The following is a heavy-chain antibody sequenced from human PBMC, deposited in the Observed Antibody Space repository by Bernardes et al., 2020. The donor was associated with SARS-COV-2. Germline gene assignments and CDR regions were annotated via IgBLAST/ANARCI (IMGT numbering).Heavy chain of an antibody. V-gene: IGHV4-38-2*02. D-gene: IGHD2-15*01. J-gene: IGHJ3*02. Sequence: SETLSLTCAFSGYSISSGYYWGWIRQPPGKGLEWIGSIYHSGSTYYNPSLKSRVTISVDTSKNQFSLKLSSVTAADTAVYYCARDAVDDAFDIWGQGTMVTVSS. CDR1: GYSISSGYY. CDR3: ARDAVDDAFDI. CDR2: IYHSGST.